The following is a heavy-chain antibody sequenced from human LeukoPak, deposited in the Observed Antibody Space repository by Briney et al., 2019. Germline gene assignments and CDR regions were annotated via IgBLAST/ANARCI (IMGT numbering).Heavy chain of an antibody. V-gene: IGHV3-21*06. CDR2: VSNSGDDI. D-gene: IGHD2-8*01. CDR3: ARALIGYYFDY. Sequence: GGSLRLSCAASGVSFSSYRMNWVRQAPGKGLEWGSSVSNSGDDIHYADSVKGRFTISRDNSKNSLYLQMNSLRAEDTAVYYCARALIGYYFDYWGQGTLVTVSS. J-gene: IGHJ4*02. CDR1: GVSFSSYR.